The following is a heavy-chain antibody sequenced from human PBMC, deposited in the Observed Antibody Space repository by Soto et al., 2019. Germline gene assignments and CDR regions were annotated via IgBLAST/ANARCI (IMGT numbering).Heavy chain of an antibody. CDR3: ARAVYYDSSGYLPPPYYFDY. D-gene: IGHD3-22*01. Sequence: SETLSLTYTVSGGSISSGDYYWSWIRQPPGKGLEWIGYIYYSGSTYYNPSLKSRVTISVDTSKNQFSLKLSSVTAADTAVYYCARAVYYDSSGYLPPPYYFDYWGQGTLVTVSS. J-gene: IGHJ4*02. CDR2: IYYSGST. V-gene: IGHV4-30-4*01. CDR1: GGSISSGDYY.